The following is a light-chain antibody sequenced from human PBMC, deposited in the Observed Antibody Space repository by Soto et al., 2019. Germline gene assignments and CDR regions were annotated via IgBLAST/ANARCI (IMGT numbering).Light chain of an antibody. CDR2: SAS. CDR1: QNINTF. Sequence: DIQMTQSPSSLCASVGDKITINCRASQNINTFLNWYQQKPGKAPKLLIYSASSLQGGVPSRFSGSGAGTDFTLTISSLQPEDSATYYCQQSHSLPITFGQGTRLEMK. V-gene: IGKV1-39*01. CDR3: QQSHSLPIT. J-gene: IGKJ5*01.